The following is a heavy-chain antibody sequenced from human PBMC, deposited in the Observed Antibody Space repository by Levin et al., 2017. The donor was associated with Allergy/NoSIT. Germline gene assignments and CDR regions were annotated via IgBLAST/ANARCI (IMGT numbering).Heavy chain of an antibody. V-gene: IGHV3-23*01. CDR1: RSTFSTYG. CDR2: ITDTGAAT. Sequence: GGSLRLSCAASRSTFSTYGMSWVRQAPGKGPDWVATITDTGAATYYPDSVRGRFTISRDNSKNTLYLQMNSLRVEDTALYYCAKDSSNSWFDYWGRGSLVTVSS. J-gene: IGHJ4*02. D-gene: IGHD4-11*01. CDR3: AKDSSNSWFDY.